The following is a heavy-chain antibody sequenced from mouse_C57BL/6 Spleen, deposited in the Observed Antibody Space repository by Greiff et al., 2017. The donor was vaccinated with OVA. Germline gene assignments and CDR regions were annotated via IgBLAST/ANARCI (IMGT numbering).Heavy chain of an antibody. D-gene: IGHD2-3*01. V-gene: IGHV3-6*01. CDR1: GYSITSGYY. Sequence: VQLKESGPGLVKPSQSLSLTCSVTGYSITSGYYWNWIRQFPGNKLEWMGYISYDGSNNYNPSLKNRISITRDTSKNQFFLKLNSVTTEDTATYYCAEAGYYPYAMDYWGQGTSVTVSS. CDR2: ISYDGSN. CDR3: AEAGYYPYAMDY. J-gene: IGHJ4*01.